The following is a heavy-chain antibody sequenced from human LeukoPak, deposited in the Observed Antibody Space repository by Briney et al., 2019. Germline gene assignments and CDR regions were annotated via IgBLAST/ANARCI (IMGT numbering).Heavy chain of an antibody. V-gene: IGHV3-49*04. Sequence: PGGSLRLSCTASGFTFGDYAMSWVRQAPGKGLEWVGFIRSKAYGGTTEYAASVKGRFTISRDDSKSIAYQQMNSLKTEDTAVYYCTRDGRPHCGGDCYLSSDYWGQGTLVTVSS. CDR1: GFTFGDYA. CDR2: IRSKAYGGTT. CDR3: TRDGRPHCGGDCYLSSDY. D-gene: IGHD2-21*02. J-gene: IGHJ4*02.